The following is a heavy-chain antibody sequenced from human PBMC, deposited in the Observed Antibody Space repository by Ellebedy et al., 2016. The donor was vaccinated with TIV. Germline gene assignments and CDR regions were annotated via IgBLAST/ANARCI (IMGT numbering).Heavy chain of an antibody. CDR1: GGSFSGYY. V-gene: IGHV4-34*01. D-gene: IGHD4-17*01. J-gene: IGHJ6*02. Sequence: GSLRLSXAVYGGSFSGYYWSWIRQPPGKGLEWIGEINHSGSTNYNPSLKSRVTISVDTSKNQFSLKLSSVTAADTAVYYCARVPDYGDYFYYYYGMDVWGQGTTVTVSS. CDR2: INHSGST. CDR3: ARVPDYGDYFYYYYGMDV.